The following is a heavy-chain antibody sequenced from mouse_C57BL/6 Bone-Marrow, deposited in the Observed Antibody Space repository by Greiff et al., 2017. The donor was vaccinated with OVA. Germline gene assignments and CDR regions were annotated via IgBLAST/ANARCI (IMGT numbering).Heavy chain of an antibody. CDR3: ARVCGSSFYYAMDY. CDR1: GYTFTSYW. CDR2: IDPSDSET. V-gene: IGHV1-52*01. D-gene: IGHD1-1*01. Sequence: QVQLQQPGAELVRPGSSVKLSCKASGYTFTSYWMHWVKQRPIQGLEWIGNIDPSDSETHYNQKFKAKATLTVDKSSSTAYMQLSSLTSEDSAVYYCARVCGSSFYYAMDYWGQGTSVTVSS. J-gene: IGHJ4*01.